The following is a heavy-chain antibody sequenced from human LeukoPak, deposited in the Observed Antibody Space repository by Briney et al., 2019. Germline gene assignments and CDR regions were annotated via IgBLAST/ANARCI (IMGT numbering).Heavy chain of an antibody. D-gene: IGHD3-3*01. Sequence: ESGPTLVKPSETLSLTCTVSGGSISSYYWSWIRQPPGKGLEWIGYIYYSGSTNYNPSLKSRVTISVDTSKNQFSLKLSSVTAADTAVYYCARVDSDFWSGSQGSFDYWGQGTLVTVSS. CDR3: ARVDSDFWSGSQGSFDY. CDR1: GGSISSYY. J-gene: IGHJ4*02. V-gene: IGHV4-59*01. CDR2: IYYSGST.